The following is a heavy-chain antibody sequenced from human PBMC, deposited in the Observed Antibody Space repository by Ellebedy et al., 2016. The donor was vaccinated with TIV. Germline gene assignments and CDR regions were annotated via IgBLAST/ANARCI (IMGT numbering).Heavy chain of an antibody. Sequence: GESLNISCAASGFTFSNYAMSWVRQAPGKGLEWVSAISGRGGSTYYADSVKGRFTIPRDNSKNTLYLRMNSLRAEDTAVYYCAKDPGGNHGFFENWFDPWGQGVLVTVSS. V-gene: IGHV3-23*01. D-gene: IGHD3/OR15-3a*01. CDR1: GFTFSNYA. J-gene: IGHJ5*02. CDR2: ISGRGGST. CDR3: AKDPGGNHGFFENWFDP.